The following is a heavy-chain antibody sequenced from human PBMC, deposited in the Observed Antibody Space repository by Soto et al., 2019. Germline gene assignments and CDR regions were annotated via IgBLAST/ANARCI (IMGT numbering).Heavy chain of an antibody. CDR1: GFTFSSYS. J-gene: IGHJ5*02. V-gene: IGHV3-48*02. CDR2: ISSSSSTI. CDR3: ARGADYDSSGSRLNWFDP. D-gene: IGHD3-22*01. Sequence: EVQLVESGGGLVQPGGSLRLSCAASGFTFSSYSMNWVRQAPGKGLEWVSYISSSSSTIYYADSVKGRFTISRDNAKNSLYLQMNSLRDEDTAVYYCARGADYDSSGSRLNWFDPWGQGTLVTVSS.